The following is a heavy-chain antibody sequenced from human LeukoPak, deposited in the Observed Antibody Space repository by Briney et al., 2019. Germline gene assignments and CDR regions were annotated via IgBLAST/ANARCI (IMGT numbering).Heavy chain of an antibody. Sequence: GASVKVSCKASGYIFTNYYIQWVRQAPGQGLEWMGMISPNSGGTSYAQRFQDRITMTSDTSTNSVYMELSSLTSEDTAVYYCAREEHGGLYDFWGQGTLVTVSS. CDR1: GYIFTNYY. CDR2: ISPNSGGT. CDR3: AREEHGGLYDF. D-gene: IGHD4-23*01. J-gene: IGHJ4*02. V-gene: IGHV1-46*01.